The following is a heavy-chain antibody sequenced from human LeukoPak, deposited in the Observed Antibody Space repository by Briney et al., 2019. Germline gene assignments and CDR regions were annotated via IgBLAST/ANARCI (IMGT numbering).Heavy chain of an antibody. V-gene: IGHV3-33*06. D-gene: IGHD6-13*01. CDR2: IWYDGSNK. Sequence: GGSLRLSCAASGFTFSSYAMRWVRQAPGKGLEWVAVIWYDGSNKYYADSVKGRFTISRDSSKNTLYLQMNGLRAEDTAVYYCAKQGPPAVGIYDYWGQGTLVTVSS. CDR3: AKQGPPAVGIYDY. CDR1: GFTFSSYA. J-gene: IGHJ4*02.